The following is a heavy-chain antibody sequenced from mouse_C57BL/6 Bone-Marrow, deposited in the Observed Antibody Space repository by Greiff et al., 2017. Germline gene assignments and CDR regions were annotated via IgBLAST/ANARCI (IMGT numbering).Heavy chain of an antibody. Sequence: QVQLQQSGPGLVAPSQSLSITCTVSGFSLTSYAISWVRQPPGKGLEWLGVIWTGGGTNYNSALKSRLSISKDNSKSQVFLKMNSLQTDDTARYYCARNLWLLVYAMDYWGQGTSVTVSS. CDR2: IWTGGGT. D-gene: IGHD2-3*01. CDR1: GFSLTSYA. J-gene: IGHJ4*01. V-gene: IGHV2-9-1*01. CDR3: ARNLWLLVYAMDY.